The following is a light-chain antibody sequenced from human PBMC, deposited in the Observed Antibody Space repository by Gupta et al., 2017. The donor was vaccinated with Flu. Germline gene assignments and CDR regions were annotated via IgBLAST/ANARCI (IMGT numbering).Light chain of an antibody. CDR3: QHEDNLPIT. J-gene: IGKJ4*01. CDR2: DAS. Sequence: DLQMPQSLSSLSASVGDRVTITCQASQDISNYLNWYQHTPGKAPKLLIYDASKMETGVPSRFSGSGSVTDFTFAISSLQPEDFATYYCQHEDNLPITFGRPTKVQMK. V-gene: IGKV1-33*01. CDR1: QDISNY.